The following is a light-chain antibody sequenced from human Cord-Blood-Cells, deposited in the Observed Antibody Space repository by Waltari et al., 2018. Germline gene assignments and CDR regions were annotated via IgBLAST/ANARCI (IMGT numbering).Light chain of an antibody. Sequence: SYELTQPPSVSVSPGQTASITCSGTKLGDKYACWYQQKPGPSPVLVIYQDSKRPSGIPERFSGSNSGNTATLTISGTQAMDEADYYGQAWDSSTVVFGGGTKLTVL. J-gene: IGLJ2*01. CDR3: QAWDSSTVV. CDR2: QDS. CDR1: KLGDKY. V-gene: IGLV3-1*01.